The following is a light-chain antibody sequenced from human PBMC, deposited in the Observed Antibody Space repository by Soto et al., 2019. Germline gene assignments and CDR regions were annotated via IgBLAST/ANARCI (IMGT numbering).Light chain of an antibody. CDR2: GGS. V-gene: IGKV3-20*01. J-gene: IGKJ1*01. CDR3: QQYSSSRT. Sequence: EIVLTQSPGTLPLSPGERATLSCRASQSVSSNHLAWYQQKPGQAPGLLICGGSSRATGIPVRFSGSGSETEFTLTITRLEPEDFAVYYCQQYSSSRTFGQGTKVDIK. CDR1: QSVSSNH.